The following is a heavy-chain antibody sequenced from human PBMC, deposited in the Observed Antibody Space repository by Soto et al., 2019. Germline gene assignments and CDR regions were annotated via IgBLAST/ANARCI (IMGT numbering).Heavy chain of an antibody. CDR1: GFTFSDHF. J-gene: IGHJ5*02. Sequence: EVQLAESGGGLVQPGGSLRLSCAASGFTFSDHFMDWVRQAPGKGLEWVARSRSKARGYTTEYAASVRGRFIISRDDSKSSVYLQMNILKSEDTATYFCVRSIVGTGADSWGQGTLVTVSS. D-gene: IGHD1-20*01. CDR3: VRSIVGTGADS. V-gene: IGHV3-72*01. CDR2: SRSKARGYTT.